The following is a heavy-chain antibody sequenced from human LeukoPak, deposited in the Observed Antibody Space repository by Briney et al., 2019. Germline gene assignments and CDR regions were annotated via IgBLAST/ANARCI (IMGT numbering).Heavy chain of an antibody. V-gene: IGHV1-2*02. CDR2: IKPKSGVT. J-gene: IGHJ5*02. CDR1: GYTFNDYY. D-gene: IGHD3-10*01. Sequence: ASVKVSCKASGYTFNDYYIHWVRQAPGQGLEWMGWIKPKSGVTNYGQSFHGRVTMTRDTSISTAYMELSRLRSDDTAVYYCARGNRGYYYGSGSYFNWFDPWGQGTLVTVSS. CDR3: ARGNRGYYYGSGSYFNWFDP.